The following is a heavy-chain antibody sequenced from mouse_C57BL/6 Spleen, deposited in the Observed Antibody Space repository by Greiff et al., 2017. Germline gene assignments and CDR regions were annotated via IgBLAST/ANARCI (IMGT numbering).Heavy chain of an antibody. Sequence: QVQLQQSGAELVKPGASVKLSCKASGYTFTEYTIHWVKQRSGQGLEWIGWFYPGSGSIKYNEKFKDKATLTADKSSSTVYMELSRLTSEDSAVYFCARHEAPYDYESFYYAMDYWGQGTSVTVSS. J-gene: IGHJ4*01. CDR2: FYPGSGSI. D-gene: IGHD2-4*01. V-gene: IGHV1-62-2*01. CDR3: ARHEAPYDYESFYYAMDY. CDR1: GYTFTEYT.